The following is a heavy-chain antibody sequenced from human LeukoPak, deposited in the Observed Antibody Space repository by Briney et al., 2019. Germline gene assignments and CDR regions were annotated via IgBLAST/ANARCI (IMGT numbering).Heavy chain of an antibody. Sequence: PGGSLRLSCAASGFTFNEYYMNWIRQAPGKGLEWVSYISSSGTTIYYADSVKGRFTISRDNTKNSLFLQMSSLGAEDMAVYYCARGYGGNSLGYWGQGTMVTVSS. CDR3: ARGYGGNSLGY. D-gene: IGHD4-23*01. CDR1: GFTFNEYY. V-gene: IGHV3-11*01. CDR2: ISSSGTTI. J-gene: IGHJ4*02.